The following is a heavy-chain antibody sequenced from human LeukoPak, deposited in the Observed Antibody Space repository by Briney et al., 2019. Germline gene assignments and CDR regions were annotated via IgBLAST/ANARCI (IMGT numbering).Heavy chain of an antibody. CDR2: ISGSGDNT. Sequence: TGGSLRLSCAASGFTFSSYAMSWVRQPPGKGLEWVSGISGSGDNTYYADSVKGRFTISRDNSKKTLYLHLNSLRVEDAAVYYCAKDGYSSIPGFHFEYWGQGTPVTVSS. V-gene: IGHV3-23*01. CDR3: AKDGYSSIPGFHFEY. D-gene: IGHD6-13*01. CDR1: GFTFSSYA. J-gene: IGHJ4*02.